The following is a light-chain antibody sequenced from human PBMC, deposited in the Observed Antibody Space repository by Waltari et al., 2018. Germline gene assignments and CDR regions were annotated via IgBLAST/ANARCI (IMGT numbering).Light chain of an antibody. Sequence: EIVLTQSPATLSLSPGERATLSCRPSQSVSSYLAWYQQKPGRAPRLLIYDASNRATGIPARFSGSGSGTDFTLTISSLEPEDFAVYYCQQRSNWPPTFGQGTKLEIK. CDR2: DAS. V-gene: IGKV3-11*01. CDR1: QSVSSY. J-gene: IGKJ2*01. CDR3: QQRSNWPPT.